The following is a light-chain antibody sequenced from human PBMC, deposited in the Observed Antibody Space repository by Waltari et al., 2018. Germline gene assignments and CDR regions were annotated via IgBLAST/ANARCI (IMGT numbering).Light chain of an antibody. J-gene: IGKJ2*01. CDR3: QQYNSYSPYT. Sequence: DIQMTQSPSTLSASVGDRVSITCRASQSIGEWLAWFQQKPGKAPKVVIFKASPLETGVPSRFSGSGSGTEFTLTISSLQPDDFATYYCQQYNSYSPYTFGQGTKLEIK. CDR2: KAS. CDR1: QSIGEW. V-gene: IGKV1-5*03.